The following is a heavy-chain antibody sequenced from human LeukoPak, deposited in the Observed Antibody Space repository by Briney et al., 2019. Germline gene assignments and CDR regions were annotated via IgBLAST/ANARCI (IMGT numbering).Heavy chain of an antibody. Sequence: GESLQISCKSSGYTFTTYWIAWVRQMPGKGLEWMGIIYPGDSDTKYSPSFQGQVTISADKSINTAYLQWSSLEASDTAIYYCAIRGVSGDYFDYWGQGTLVTVSS. J-gene: IGHJ4*02. CDR1: GYTFTTYW. CDR3: AIRGVSGDYFDY. D-gene: IGHD6-19*01. CDR2: IYPGDSDT. V-gene: IGHV5-51*01.